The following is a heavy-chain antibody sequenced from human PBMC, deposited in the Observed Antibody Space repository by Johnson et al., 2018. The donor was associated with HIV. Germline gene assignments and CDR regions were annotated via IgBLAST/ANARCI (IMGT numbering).Heavy chain of an antibody. V-gene: IGHV3-23*04. CDR1: GFTFSNYA. J-gene: IGHJ3*02. D-gene: IGHD1-26*01. CDR2: ISGSGGST. CDR3: AIRDAGGRDAFDI. Sequence: VQLVESGGGLVQPGGSLRLSCAASGFTFSNYAMSWVRQAPGKGLEWVSAISGSGGSTYYADSVKGRFTISRDNSKNKLYLQMNSLRAEDTAVYYCAIRDAGGRDAFDIWGQGTIVTVSS.